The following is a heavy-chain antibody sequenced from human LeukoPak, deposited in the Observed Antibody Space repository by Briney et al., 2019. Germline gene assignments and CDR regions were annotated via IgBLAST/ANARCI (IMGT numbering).Heavy chain of an antibody. D-gene: IGHD3-3*02. Sequence: PGGSLRLSCAASGFTFNSYSMSWVRQAPGKGLEYIGHIKSKADGGTAVYAAPVQGRFTISRDDSRNTLYLQMNSLKTEDTAMYYCTYYHPIFDPWGQGTLVTVSS. CDR1: GFTFNSYS. CDR2: IKSKADGGTA. CDR3: TYYHPIFDP. V-gene: IGHV3-15*01. J-gene: IGHJ5*02.